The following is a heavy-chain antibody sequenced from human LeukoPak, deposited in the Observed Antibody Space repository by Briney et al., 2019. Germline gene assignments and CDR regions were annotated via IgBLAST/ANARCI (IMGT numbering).Heavy chain of an antibody. V-gene: IGHV3-66*01. CDR3: ARVSEYSSSDGMDV. D-gene: IGHD6-6*01. Sequence: GGSLRLSCAASGFTVSSNYMSWVRQAPGKGLEWVSVIYSGGSTYYGDSVKGRFTISRDNSKNTLYLQMNSLRAEDTAVYHCARVSEYSSSDGMDVWGQETTVTVSS. J-gene: IGHJ6*02. CDR1: GFTVSSNY. CDR2: IYSGGST.